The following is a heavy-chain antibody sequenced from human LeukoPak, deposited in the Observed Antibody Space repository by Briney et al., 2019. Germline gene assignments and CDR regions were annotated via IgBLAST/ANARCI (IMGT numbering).Heavy chain of an antibody. CDR3: ARAADIVVVPAAMQWYFQH. Sequence: GGSLRLSCAASGFTFSDYYMNWVRQAPGKGLEWVSSISSSSTIYYADSVKSRFTISRDNAKSSLYLQMNSLRAEDTAVYYCARAADIVVVPAAMQWYFQHWGQGTLVTVSS. CDR1: GFTFSDYY. D-gene: IGHD2-2*01. CDR2: ISSSSTI. V-gene: IGHV3-69-1*01. J-gene: IGHJ1*01.